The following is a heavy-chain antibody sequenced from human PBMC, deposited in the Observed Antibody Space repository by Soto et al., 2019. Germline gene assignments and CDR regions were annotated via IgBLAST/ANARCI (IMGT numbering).Heavy chain of an antibody. J-gene: IGHJ6*02. CDR1: GDSISSSKW. CDR3: ARVSGSYYYGMDV. Sequence: PSETLSLTCAVSGDSISSSKWWSWVRQPPGKGLEWIGEIYHSGSTNYNPSLKSRVTISVDKSKNQFSLKLSSVTAADTAVYYCARVSGSYYYGMDVWGQGTTVTVSS. CDR2: IYHSGST. V-gene: IGHV4-4*02. D-gene: IGHD1-26*01.